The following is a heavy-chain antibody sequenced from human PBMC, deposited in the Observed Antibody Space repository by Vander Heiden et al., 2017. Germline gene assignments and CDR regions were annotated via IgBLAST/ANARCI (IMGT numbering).Heavy chain of an antibody. Sequence: EVQLLESGGGLVQPGGSLPLSCAASGFSFSNYAMSWVRQAPGKGLEWVSDITSSGASTDYPDSVRGRFTISRDNSKKMVYLYMKSLRAEDTGVYYCAKKGAVIATAFDYWGQGTLVSVSS. J-gene: IGHJ4*02. D-gene: IGHD6-13*01. CDR2: ITSSGAST. V-gene: IGHV3-23*01. CDR3: AKKGAVIATAFDY. CDR1: GFSFSNYA.